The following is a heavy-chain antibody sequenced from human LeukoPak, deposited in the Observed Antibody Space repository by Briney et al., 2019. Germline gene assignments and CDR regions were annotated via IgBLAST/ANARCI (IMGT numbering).Heavy chain of an antibody. J-gene: IGHJ4*02. D-gene: IGHD3-22*01. Sequence: ASVKVSCKASGYSFTNYVFNWVRQAPGQGLEWMGWISAYNGNTNYAQKLQGRVTMTTDTYTTTAYMELRSLRSDDTAVYYCARDSSGYPRDASDYWGQGTLVTVSS. CDR2: ISAYNGNT. CDR3: ARDSSGYPRDASDY. V-gene: IGHV1-18*01. CDR1: GYSFTNYV.